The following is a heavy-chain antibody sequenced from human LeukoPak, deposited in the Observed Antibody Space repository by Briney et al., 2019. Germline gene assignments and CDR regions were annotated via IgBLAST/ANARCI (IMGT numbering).Heavy chain of an antibody. Sequence: GASVKVSCKTSGYTFTGYYMHWVRQAPGQGLEWMGWINPNSGDTNYAQKFQGRVTMTRDTSIGTAYMELSRLISDDTAVYYCARDPGDSSGYLSQSDYWGQGTLVTVSS. D-gene: IGHD3-22*01. V-gene: IGHV1-2*02. CDR1: GYTFTGYY. CDR2: INPNSGDT. J-gene: IGHJ4*02. CDR3: ARDPGDSSGYLSQSDY.